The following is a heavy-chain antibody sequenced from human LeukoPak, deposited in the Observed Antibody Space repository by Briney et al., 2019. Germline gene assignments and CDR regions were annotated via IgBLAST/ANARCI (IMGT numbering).Heavy chain of an antibody. CDR1: GYTFTSYG. J-gene: IGHJ5*02. D-gene: IGHD3-10*01. CDR3: ARDLAMVRGARYRPYNWFDP. CDR2: ISAYNGNT. Sequence: ASVKVSCKASGYTFTSYGISWVGQAPGQGLEWMGWISAYNGNTNYAQKLQGRVTMTTDTSTSTAYMELRSLRSDDTAVYYCARDLAMVRGARYRPYNWFDPWGQGTLVTVSS. V-gene: IGHV1-18*01.